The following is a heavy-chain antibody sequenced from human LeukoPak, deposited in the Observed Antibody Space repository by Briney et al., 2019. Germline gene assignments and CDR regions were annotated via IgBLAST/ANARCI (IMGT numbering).Heavy chain of an antibody. D-gene: IGHD2-2*01. J-gene: IGHJ4*02. Sequence: GGSLRLSCVPSTFTFSNSVMHWVRQAPGKGLEWVSGISIDGNGKYYADSVRGRITISRDNSKNTLYLEMNSLSAEDTAVYYCAKEVRTSGRAGIFGYWGQGALVTVSS. CDR2: ISIDGNGK. CDR3: AKEVRTSGRAGIFGY. CDR1: TFTFSNSV. V-gene: IGHV3-30*04.